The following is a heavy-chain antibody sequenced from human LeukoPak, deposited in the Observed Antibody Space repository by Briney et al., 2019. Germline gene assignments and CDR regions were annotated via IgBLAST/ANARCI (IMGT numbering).Heavy chain of an antibody. V-gene: IGHV3-74*01. Sequence: GGSLRLSCAASGFTFSSYWMQWVRQAPGKGLVWVSRIRSDGSSTSYADSVKGRFTISRDNAKNTLYLQMNSLIAEDTAVYCCARNGGDNYGDLEYWGQGTLVNVSS. D-gene: IGHD4-17*01. CDR2: IRSDGSST. J-gene: IGHJ4*02. CDR3: ARNGGDNYGDLEY. CDR1: GFTFSSYW.